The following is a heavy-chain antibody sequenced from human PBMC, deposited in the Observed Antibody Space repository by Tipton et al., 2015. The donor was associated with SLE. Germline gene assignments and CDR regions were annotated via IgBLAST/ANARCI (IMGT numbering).Heavy chain of an antibody. J-gene: IGHJ3*01. CDR1: GDSVSSLIYY. CDR3: ARDTDRGSSAYAGAFDF. V-gene: IGHV4-61*02. Sequence: TLSLTCTVSGDSVSSLIYYWNWIRQPAGKGLEWIGRVYTSGGTYYNPSLKSRVTISVDTSRNQFSLTLSSVTAADTAVYYCARDTDRGSSAYAGAFDFWGQGTVVTVSS. D-gene: IGHD3-22*01. CDR2: VYTSGGT.